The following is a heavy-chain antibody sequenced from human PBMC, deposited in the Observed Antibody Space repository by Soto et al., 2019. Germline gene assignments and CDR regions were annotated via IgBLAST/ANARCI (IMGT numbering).Heavy chain of an antibody. CDR2: INSDGSST. J-gene: IGHJ2*01. CDR3: TRERPYYDSTGYPDWYFDL. V-gene: IGHV3-74*01. Sequence: GGSLRLSCAASGFTFSSYWMHWVRQAPGKGLVWVSRINSDGSSTSYADSVKGRFTISRDNAKNTLYLQMNSLRAEDTAVYYCTRERPYYDSTGYPDWYFDLWGRGTLVTVSS. CDR1: GFTFSSYW. D-gene: IGHD3-22*01.